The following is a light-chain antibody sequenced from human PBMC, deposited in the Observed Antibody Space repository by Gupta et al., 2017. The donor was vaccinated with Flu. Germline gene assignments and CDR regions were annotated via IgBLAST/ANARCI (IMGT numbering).Light chain of an antibody. CDR2: DDR. V-gene: IGLV3-21*02. J-gene: IGLJ2*01. CDR3: QVGHSGTKSVV. Sequence: SYALTQTPSVSVAPGQTAEITCGGDNIGSKSVHWYQQKPGQAPVLVVYDDRDRPSGIPERFSGSNSGNTAALTISRAEAGDEADYYCQVGHSGTKSVVFGEGTKLTVL. CDR1: NIGSKS.